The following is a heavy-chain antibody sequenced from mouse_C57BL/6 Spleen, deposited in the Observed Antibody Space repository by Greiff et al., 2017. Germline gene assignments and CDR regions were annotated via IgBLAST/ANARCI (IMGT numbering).Heavy chain of an antibody. J-gene: IGHJ2*01. D-gene: IGHD1-1*01. CDR3: ARFITTVNYLDD. Sequence: VQLQQSGAELVKPGASVKISCKASGYAFSSYWMNWVKQRPGKGLEWIGQIYPGDGDTNYNGKFKGKATLNADKSASTAYMQLSSLTSEDSAVYFCARFITTVNYLDDWGQGTTLTVSS. V-gene: IGHV1-80*01. CDR1: GYAFSSYW. CDR2: IYPGDGDT.